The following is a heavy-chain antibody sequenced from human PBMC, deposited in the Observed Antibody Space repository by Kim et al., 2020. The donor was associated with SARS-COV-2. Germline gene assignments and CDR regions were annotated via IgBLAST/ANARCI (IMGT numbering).Heavy chain of an antibody. J-gene: IGHJ6*02. V-gene: IGHV3-30*18. CDR1: GFIFSSYG. CDR2: ISYDGGNT. Sequence: GGSLRLSCAASGFIFSSYGMHWVRQAPGKGLVWVAVISYDGGNTYYADSVKGRFTISRDNSKNTLYVQMNSLRAEDTADYYCAKSHVSIFSANCGMEVWGQGTTGTGSS. D-gene: IGHD3-3*01. CDR3: AKSHVSIFSANCGMEV.